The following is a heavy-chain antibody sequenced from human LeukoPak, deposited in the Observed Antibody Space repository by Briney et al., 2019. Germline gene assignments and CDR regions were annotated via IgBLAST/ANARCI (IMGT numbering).Heavy chain of an antibody. Sequence: SETLSLTCTVSGGSISSSSYYWGWIRQPPGKGLEWIGSIYYSGSTYYNPSHKSRVTISVDTSKNQFSLKLSSVTAADTAVYYCARSYSGSYYKLDYWGQGTLVTVSS. CDR2: IYYSGST. D-gene: IGHD3-10*01. V-gene: IGHV4-39*01. J-gene: IGHJ4*02. CDR1: GGSISSSSYY. CDR3: ARSYSGSYYKLDY.